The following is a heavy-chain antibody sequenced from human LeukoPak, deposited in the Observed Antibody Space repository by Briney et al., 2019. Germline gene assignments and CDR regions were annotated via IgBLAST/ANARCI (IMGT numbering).Heavy chain of an antibody. D-gene: IGHD6-19*01. V-gene: IGHV4-31*03. CDR2: IYYSGSS. CDR3: ARAPPTIAVAGSAFDI. Sequence: SETLSLTCTVSGGSIRSGGYYWSWIRQYPGRGLEWIGYIYYSGSSYYNPSLNSRISISVDTSKNQFSLNLSSVSAADTAVYYCARAPPTIAVAGSAFDIWGQGTMVTVSS. J-gene: IGHJ3*02. CDR1: GGSIRSGGYY.